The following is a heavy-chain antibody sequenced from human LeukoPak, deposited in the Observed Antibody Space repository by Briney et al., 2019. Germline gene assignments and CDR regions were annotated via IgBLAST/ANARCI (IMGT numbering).Heavy chain of an antibody. CDR3: ARDSAVATYYGVDV. V-gene: IGHV3-7*01. CDR2: IQSDGNEK. CDR1: GFTFRDYW. J-gene: IGHJ6*02. Sequence: GGSLRLSCGASGFTFRDYWMSWVRQAPGKGLEWVANIQSDGNEKNYIDSVQGRFTISRDNAKTSLYLQMNNLRAEDTAVYYCARDSAVATYYGVDVWGQGTTVTVSS. D-gene: IGHD6-19*01.